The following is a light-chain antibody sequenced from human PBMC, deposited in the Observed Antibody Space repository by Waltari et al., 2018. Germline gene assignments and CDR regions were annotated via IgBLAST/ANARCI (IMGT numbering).Light chain of an antibody. J-gene: IGLJ2*01. CDR1: SSNVGAGYD. Sequence: QSVLTQPPSVSGAPGQRVTISCTGSSSNVGAGYDVPWYQQLPGTAPKLLIYGYSARPSGVPDRFSGSKSGTSASLAITGLQAEDEADYYCQSYDSSLSGVVFGGGTKLTVL. V-gene: IGLV1-40*01. CDR3: QSYDSSLSGVV. CDR2: GYS.